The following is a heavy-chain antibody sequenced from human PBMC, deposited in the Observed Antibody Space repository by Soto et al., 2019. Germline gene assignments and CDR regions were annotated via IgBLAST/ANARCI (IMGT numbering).Heavy chain of an antibody. CDR2: IIPIFGTA. J-gene: IGHJ4*02. CDR1: GGTFSSYA. V-gene: IGHV1-69*13. Sequence: SVKVSCKASGGTFSSYAISWVRQAPGQGLEWMGGIIPIFGTANYAQKFQGRVTITADESTSTAYMELSSLRSEDTAVYYCAGPSYYYDSSGFFEQNYFDYWGQGTLVTVSS. CDR3: AGPSYYYDSSGFFEQNYFDY. D-gene: IGHD3-22*01.